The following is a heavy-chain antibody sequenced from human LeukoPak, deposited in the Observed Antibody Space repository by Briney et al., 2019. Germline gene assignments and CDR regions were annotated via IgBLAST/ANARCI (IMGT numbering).Heavy chain of an antibody. CDR3: L. V-gene: IGHV3-48*01. Sequence: PGGSLRLSCAASGFTLSSYSMNWVRQAPGKGPEWVSYISPTGSTIYYADSVRGRFTISRSSGKNSLYLQMTSLRPEDAANAFDLWGQGTMVTVYS. J-gene: IGHJ3*01. CDR1: GFTLSSYS. CDR2: ISPTGSTI.